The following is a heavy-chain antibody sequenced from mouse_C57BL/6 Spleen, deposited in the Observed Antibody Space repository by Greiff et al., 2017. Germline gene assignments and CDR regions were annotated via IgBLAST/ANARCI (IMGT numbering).Heavy chain of an antibody. Sequence: QVQLQQSGPELVKPGASVKISCKASGYAFSSSWMNWVKQRPGKGLEWIGRIYPGDGATNYNGKFKGKATLTSDKSSSTAYMQLSSLTSEDSAVYFCARLGRTYAMDYWGQGTSVTVAS. CDR1: GYAFSSSW. CDR3: ARLGRTYAMDY. V-gene: IGHV1-82*01. CDR2: IYPGDGAT. J-gene: IGHJ4*01.